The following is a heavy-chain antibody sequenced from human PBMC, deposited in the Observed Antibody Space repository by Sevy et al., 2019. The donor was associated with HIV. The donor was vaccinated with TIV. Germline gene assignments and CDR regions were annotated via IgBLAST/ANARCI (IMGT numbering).Heavy chain of an antibody. CDR3: ARSKSNTAMVSSDY. V-gene: IGHV3-48*01. Sequence: GGFLRLSCAASEFSFSSYSMNWVRQAPGQGLEWISYISSSSSTMYYADSVKGRFTISRDNAKNSLYLQMNTLRAEDTALYYCARSKSNTAMVSSDYWGQGTLVTVSS. J-gene: IGHJ4*02. CDR1: EFSFSSYS. D-gene: IGHD5-18*01. CDR2: ISSSSSTM.